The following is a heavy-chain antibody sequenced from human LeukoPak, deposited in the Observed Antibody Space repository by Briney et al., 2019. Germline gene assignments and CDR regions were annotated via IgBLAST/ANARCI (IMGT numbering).Heavy chain of an antibody. J-gene: IGHJ4*02. CDR3: ARQREYYDFWSGPTVDYFDY. CDR1: GYSISSGYY. Sequence: SETLSLTCTVSGYSISSGYYWGWIRQPPGKGLEWIGSIYHSGSTNYNPSLKSRVTISVDTSKNQFSLKLSSVTAADTAVYYCARQREYYDFWSGPTVDYFDYWGQGTLVTVSS. CDR2: IYHSGST. V-gene: IGHV4-38-2*02. D-gene: IGHD3-3*01.